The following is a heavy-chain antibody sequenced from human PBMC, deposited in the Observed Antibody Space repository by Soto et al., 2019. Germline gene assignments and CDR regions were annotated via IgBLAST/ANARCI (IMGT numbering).Heavy chain of an antibody. V-gene: IGHV1-69*13. CDR3: ASWSGAAAAPPGYYYYYGMDV. CDR1: GGTFSSYA. Sequence: SVKVSCKASGGTFSSYAISWVRQAPGQGVEWMGGSIPIFGTANYAQKFQGRVTITADESTSTANMELSSLRSEDTAGYYCASWSGAAAAPPGYYYYYGMDVWGQGTTVTVSS. J-gene: IGHJ6*02. CDR2: SIPIFGTA. D-gene: IGHD6-25*01.